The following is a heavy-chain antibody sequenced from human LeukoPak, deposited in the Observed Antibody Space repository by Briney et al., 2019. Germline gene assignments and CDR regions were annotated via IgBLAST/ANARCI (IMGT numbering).Heavy chain of an antibody. Sequence: GGSLRLSCAASGFTFSNAWMSWVRQAPGKGLEWVGRIKSKTDGGTTDYAAPVKGRFTISRDDSKNTLYLQMNSLKTEDTAVYYCAKEGEYYYGSGSYDHDAFDIWGQGTMVTVSS. J-gene: IGHJ3*02. CDR2: IKSKTDGGTT. V-gene: IGHV3-15*01. CDR3: AKEGEYYYGSGSYDHDAFDI. D-gene: IGHD3-10*01. CDR1: GFTFSNAW.